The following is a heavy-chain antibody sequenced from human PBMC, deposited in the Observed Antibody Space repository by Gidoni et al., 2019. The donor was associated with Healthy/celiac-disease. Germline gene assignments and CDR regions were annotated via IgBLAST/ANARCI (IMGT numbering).Heavy chain of an antibody. CDR3: ARDTTKGVTIFGNYGMDV. CDR2: IIPIFGTA. D-gene: IGHD3-3*01. J-gene: IGHJ6*02. V-gene: IGHV1-69*01. CDR1: GGTFSSYA. Sequence: QVQLVQSGAEVKKPASSVKVSCKASGGTFSSYAISWVRQAPGQGLEWMGGIIPIFGTANYAQKFQGRVTMTADESTSTAYMELSSLRSEDTAVYYCARDTTKGVTIFGNYGMDVWGQGTTVTVSS.